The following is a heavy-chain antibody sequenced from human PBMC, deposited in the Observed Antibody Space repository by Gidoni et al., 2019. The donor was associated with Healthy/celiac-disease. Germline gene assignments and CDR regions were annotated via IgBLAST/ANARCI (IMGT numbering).Heavy chain of an antibody. V-gene: IGHV3-9*01. CDR2: ISWNSGSI. CDR3: AKAGYSSSWYAY. Sequence: EVQLVESGGGLVQPGRSLRLSCAASGSTFDDYAMHWVRQAPGKGLECVSGISWNSGSIGYADSVKGRFTISRDNAKNSLYLQMNSLRAEDTALYYCAKAGYSSSWYAYWGQGTLVTVSS. D-gene: IGHD6-13*01. CDR1: GSTFDDYA. J-gene: IGHJ4*02.